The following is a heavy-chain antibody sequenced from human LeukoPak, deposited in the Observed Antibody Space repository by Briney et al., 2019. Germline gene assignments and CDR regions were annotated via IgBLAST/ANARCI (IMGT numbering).Heavy chain of an antibody. CDR2: ISYDGSNK. V-gene: IGHV3-30*18. Sequence: GGSLRLSCAASGFTFSSYGMHWVRQAPGKGLEWVAVISYDGSNKYYADSVKGRFTISRDNSKNTLYLQMNSLRAEDTAVYYCAKDHGDYPGAFDIWGQGTMVTVSS. D-gene: IGHD4-17*01. CDR1: GFTFSSYG. J-gene: IGHJ3*02. CDR3: AKDHGDYPGAFDI.